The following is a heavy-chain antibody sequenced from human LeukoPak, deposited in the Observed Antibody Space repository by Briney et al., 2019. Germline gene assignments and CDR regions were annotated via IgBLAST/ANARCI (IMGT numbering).Heavy chain of an antibody. CDR2: IYYSGRT. CDR3: GRLYYYDSSGTHL. CDR1: GDSISSSNYY. Sequence: SETLSLTCTISGDSISSSNYYWGWIRQPPGKGLEWIGNIYYSGRTYYNPSLKRRITISVDTSKNDFSRKLSSVHAADTAVYYCGRLYYYDSSGTHLWGKGTMVAVSS. J-gene: IGHJ4*02. V-gene: IGHV4-39*02. D-gene: IGHD3-22*01.